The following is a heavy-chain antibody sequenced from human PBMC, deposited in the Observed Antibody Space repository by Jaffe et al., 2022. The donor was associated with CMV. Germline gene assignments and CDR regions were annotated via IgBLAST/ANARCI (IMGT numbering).Heavy chain of an antibody. V-gene: IGHV5-51*01. CDR1: GYSFTNYW. Sequence: EVQLVQSGAEVKKPGESLRISCKASGYSFTNYWIGWVRQMPGKGLEWMGIINPGDPDTRYSPSFQGQVTISVDKSISTAYLQWSSLKASDTAIYYCARRGDYYYYSMDVWGQGTTVTVSS. D-gene: IGHD3-16*01. CDR3: ARRGDYYYYSMDV. CDR2: INPGDPDT. J-gene: IGHJ6*02.